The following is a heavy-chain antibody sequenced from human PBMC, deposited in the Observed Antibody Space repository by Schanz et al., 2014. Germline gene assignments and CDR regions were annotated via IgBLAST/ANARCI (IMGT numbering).Heavy chain of an antibody. D-gene: IGHD3-9*01. Sequence: EVQLVESGGGLVKPGESLRLSCAASGFIFSAYTMNWVRQAPGKGLEWLSHISGSGGDSVDYADSVKGRFTISRDNSKNTLYLQVNSLRAEDTAVYYCAKHVRSLTGNDYWGQGTLVTVSS. CDR1: GFIFSAYT. CDR3: AKHVRSLTGNDY. CDR2: ISGSGGDSV. J-gene: IGHJ4*02. V-gene: IGHV3-23*04.